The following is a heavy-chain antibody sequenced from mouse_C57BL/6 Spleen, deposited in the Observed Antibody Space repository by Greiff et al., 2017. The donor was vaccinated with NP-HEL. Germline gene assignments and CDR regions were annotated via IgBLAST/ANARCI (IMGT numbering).Heavy chain of an antibody. CDR3: ARHYSNYVGDFDV. D-gene: IGHD2-5*01. V-gene: IGHV1-22*01. J-gene: IGHJ1*03. CDR1: GYTFTDYN. CDR2: INPNNGGT. Sequence: EVKLMESGPELVKPGASVKMSCKASGYTFTDYNMHWVKQSHGKSLEWIGYINPNNGGTSYNQKFTGTATLTVNKSSSTAYMGLRSLISEDSAVYYCARHYSNYVGDFDVWGTGTTVTVTS.